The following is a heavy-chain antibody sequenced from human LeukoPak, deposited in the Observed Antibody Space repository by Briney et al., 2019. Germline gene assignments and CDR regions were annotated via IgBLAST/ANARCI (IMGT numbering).Heavy chain of an antibody. CDR1: GGSISSYY. J-gene: IGHJ4*02. CDR2: IFTSGTT. V-gene: IGHV4-4*07. CDR3: ARLSTVTMSFDY. D-gene: IGHD4-17*01. Sequence: SVTLSLTCTVSGGSISSYYWSWIRQPAGKGLEWIGRIFTSGTTHYNPSLKSRVTMSVDTSKNQFSLKLSSVTAADTAVYYCARLSTVTMSFDYWGQGTLVTVSS.